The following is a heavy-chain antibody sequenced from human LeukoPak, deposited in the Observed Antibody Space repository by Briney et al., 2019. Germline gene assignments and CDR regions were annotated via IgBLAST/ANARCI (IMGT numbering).Heavy chain of an antibody. D-gene: IGHD1/OR15-1a*01. V-gene: IGHV1-2*02. J-gene: IGHJ4*02. CDR2: INPNSGGT. CDR1: GYTFTGYY. CDR3: ARDPANPNKGDY. Sequence: ASVKVSCKASGYTFTGYYLHWVRQAPGQGLEWMGWINPNSGGTNYAQKFQGRVTMTRDTSISTAYMELSGLRSDDTAVYYCARDPANPNKGDYWGQGTLVTVSS.